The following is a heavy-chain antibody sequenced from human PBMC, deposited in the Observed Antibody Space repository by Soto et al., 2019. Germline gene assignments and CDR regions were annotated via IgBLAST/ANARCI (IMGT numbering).Heavy chain of an antibody. CDR3: ARDKLSSGWDTYSHYGMDV. Sequence: GSPRLSCAASGFTVSSNYMTWVRQAPGKGLEWVSVIYSGGSTYYADSVKGRFTISRDNSKNTLYLQMNSLRAEDTAVYYCARDKLSSGWDTYSHYGMDVWGQPTTV. D-gene: IGHD6-19*01. J-gene: IGHJ6*02. CDR1: GFTVSSNY. V-gene: IGHV3-66*01. CDR2: IYSGGST.